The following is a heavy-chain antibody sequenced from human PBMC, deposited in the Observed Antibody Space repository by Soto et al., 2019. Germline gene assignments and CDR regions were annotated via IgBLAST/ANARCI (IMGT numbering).Heavy chain of an antibody. CDR3: ASSPYYDFWSGYYYNTNWFDP. Sequence: SETLSLTCTVSGGSISSYYWSWIRQPPGKGLEWIGYIYYSGSTNYNPSLKSRVTISVDTSKNQFSLKLSSVTAADTAVYYCASSPYYDFWSGYYYNTNWFDPWGQGTLVTVSS. CDR2: IYYSGST. J-gene: IGHJ5*02. CDR1: GGSISSYY. D-gene: IGHD3-3*01. V-gene: IGHV4-59*01.